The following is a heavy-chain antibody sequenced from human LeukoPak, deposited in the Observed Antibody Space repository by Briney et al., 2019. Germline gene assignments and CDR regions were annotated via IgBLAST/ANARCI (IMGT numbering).Heavy chain of an antibody. CDR1: GYTFTTYY. D-gene: IGHD3-22*01. Sequence: ASVKVSCKASGYTFTTYYIHWVRQAPGQGLEWMGWINPNSGGTNYAQKFQGWVTMTRDTSISTAYMELSRLRSDDTAVYYCARALPAYYYDSSGYYRSDYWGQGTLVTVSS. CDR3: ARALPAYYYDSSGYYRSDY. V-gene: IGHV1-2*04. CDR2: INPNSGGT. J-gene: IGHJ4*02.